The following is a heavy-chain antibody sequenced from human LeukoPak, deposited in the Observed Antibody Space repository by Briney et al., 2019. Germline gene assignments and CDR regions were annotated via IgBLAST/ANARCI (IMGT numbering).Heavy chain of an antibody. CDR3: AKDYY. J-gene: IGHJ4*02. Sequence: GGSLRLSCAASGFTFSSYAMSWVRQVPGKGLEWVSLISGDGGTTYYADSFKGRFTISRDNSKNSLFLQMNSLRTEDTALYYCAKDYYWGQGTLVTVSS. CDR2: ISGDGGTT. V-gene: IGHV3-43*02. CDR1: GFTFSSYA.